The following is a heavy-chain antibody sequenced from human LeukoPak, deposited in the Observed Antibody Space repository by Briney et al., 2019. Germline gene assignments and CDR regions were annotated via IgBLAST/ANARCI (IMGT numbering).Heavy chain of an antibody. CDR3: VKGFGGASSSYYFDY. D-gene: IGHD3-16*01. V-gene: IGHV3-23*01. Sequence: GGSLRLSCAASRFTFNSYATRWLRQAPGKGLEWVSAISGSGGSTYYADSVKGLFTISRDNSKNTLYLQMNSLRAEDTAVYYCVKGFGGASSSYYFDYWGQGTLVTVSS. CDR2: ISGSGGST. CDR1: RFTFNSYA. J-gene: IGHJ4*02.